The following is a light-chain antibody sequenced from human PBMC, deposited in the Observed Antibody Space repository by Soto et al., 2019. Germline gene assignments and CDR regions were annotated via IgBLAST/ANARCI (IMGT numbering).Light chain of an antibody. CDR2: DAS. J-gene: IGKJ1*01. CDR3: QQYNGYSTWT. V-gene: IGKV1-5*01. Sequence: DIQMTQSPSTLSASVVDRVTIACRASQSISRWLAWYQQKPGKAPKVLIWDASSLQRGVPSRFSGSGSGTEFTLTISCLQPDDFATYYCQQYNGYSTWTFGQGTKVDIK. CDR1: QSISRW.